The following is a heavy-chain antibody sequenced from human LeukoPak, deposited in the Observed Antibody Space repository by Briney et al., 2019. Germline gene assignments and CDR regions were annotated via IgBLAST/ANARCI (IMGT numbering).Heavy chain of an antibody. CDR3: ARYCGGDCYGMDV. J-gene: IGHJ6*02. D-gene: IGHD2-21*01. V-gene: IGHV3-7*01. CDR2: IKQDGSEK. CDR1: EFTFSSYW. Sequence: GGSLRLSCTASEFTFSSYWMSWVRQAPGKGLEWVANIKQDGSEKDYVDSVKGRFTISRDSAKNSLYLQMNNLRAEDTAVYYCARYCGGDCYGMDVWGQGTTVTVSS.